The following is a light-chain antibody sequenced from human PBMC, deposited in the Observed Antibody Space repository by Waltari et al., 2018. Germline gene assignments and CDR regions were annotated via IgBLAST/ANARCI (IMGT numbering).Light chain of an antibody. Sequence: QLVLTQSPSASASLGSSVKLTCTLDSGHSTNIIAWHQQQPEKGPRYLMKVNSDGSHSKGDVIADLFSGTSSSTRAGRYLPISSVQSEDEADYYCQTGGHGTWVFGGGTKLTVL. CDR2: VNSDGSH. J-gene: IGLJ3*02. CDR3: QTGGHGTWV. V-gene: IGLV4-69*01. CDR1: SGHSTNI.